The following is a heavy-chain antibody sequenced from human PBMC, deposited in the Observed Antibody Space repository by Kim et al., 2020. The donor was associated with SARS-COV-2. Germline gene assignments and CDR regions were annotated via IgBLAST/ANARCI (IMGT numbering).Heavy chain of an antibody. D-gene: IGHD3-9*01. Sequence: LKSRVTISVDKSKNQFSLKLSSVTAADTAVYYCARGGVDILTADMGWFDPWGQGTLVTVSS. J-gene: IGHJ5*02. V-gene: IGHV4-4*02. CDR3: ARGGVDILTADMGWFDP.